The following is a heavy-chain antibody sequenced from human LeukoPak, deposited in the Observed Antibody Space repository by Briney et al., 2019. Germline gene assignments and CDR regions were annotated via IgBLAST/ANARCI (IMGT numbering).Heavy chain of an antibody. CDR2: IYPADSDI. V-gene: IGHV5-51*01. D-gene: IGHD2-15*01. CDR3: ARQEYCSGGSCYTWFDP. CDR1: GYSITNYW. J-gene: IGHJ5*02. Sequence: GESLKISCKGSGYSITNYWIAWVRQMPGKGLGWMGIIYPADSDIRYSPSFQGQVTISADKSISTAYLQWSSLKASDTAMYYCARQEYCSGGSCYTWFDPWGQGTLVTFSS.